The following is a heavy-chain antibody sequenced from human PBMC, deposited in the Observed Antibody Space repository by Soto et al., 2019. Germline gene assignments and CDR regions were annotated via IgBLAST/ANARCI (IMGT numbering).Heavy chain of an antibody. V-gene: IGHV1-69*02. D-gene: IGHD5-12*01. CDR3: ARDSGYDSNYYYYGMDV. CDR2: IIPILGIA. CDR1: GGTFSSYT. J-gene: IGHJ6*02. Sequence: QVQQVQSGAEVKKPGSSVKVSCKASGGTFSSYTISWVRQAPGQGLEWMGRIIPILGIANYAQKFQGRVTITADKSPSTAYMELSSLRSEDTAVYYCARDSGYDSNYYYYGMDVWGQGTTVTVSS.